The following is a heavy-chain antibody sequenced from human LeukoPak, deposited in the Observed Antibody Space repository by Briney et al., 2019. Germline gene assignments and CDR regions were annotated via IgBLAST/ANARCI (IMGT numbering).Heavy chain of an antibody. CDR2: INSDGSST. V-gene: IGHV3-74*01. D-gene: IGHD3-16*02. CDR3: ARDGYRTRGWFDP. J-gene: IGHJ5*02. Sequence: GGSLRLSCAASGFTFSSYWMHWVRQAPGKGLVWVSRINSDGSSTSYADSVKGRFTISRDNAKNSLYLRMNSLRAEDTAVYYCARDGYRTRGWFDPWGQGTLVTVSS. CDR1: GFTFSSYW.